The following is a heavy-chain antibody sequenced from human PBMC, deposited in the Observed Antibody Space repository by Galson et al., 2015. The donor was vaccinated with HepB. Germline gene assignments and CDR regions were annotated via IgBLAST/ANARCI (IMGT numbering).Heavy chain of an antibody. CDR1: GFTFSGSA. J-gene: IGHJ4*02. D-gene: IGHD6-19*01. CDR2: IRSKANSYAT. V-gene: IGHV3-73*01. CDR3: TRRGDSGWYGKEDY. Sequence: SLRLSCAASGFTFSGSAIHWVRQASGKGLEWFGRIRSKANSYATGYAASGKGRFTISRDDSKNTAYLQMNSLKTEDTAVYYCTRRGDSGWYGKEDYWGQGTLVTVPS.